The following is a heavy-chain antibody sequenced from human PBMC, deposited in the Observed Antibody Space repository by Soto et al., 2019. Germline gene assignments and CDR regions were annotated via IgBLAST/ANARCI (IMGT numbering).Heavy chain of an antibody. J-gene: IGHJ4*02. CDR2: ITTDKGKT. V-gene: IGHV1-18*01. Sequence: ASVKVSCKTSGYTFTSFGISWVRQAPGQGLEWMGWITTDKGKTNYAQKFQGRVTMTTDTSTSTAYMELRSLRSDDTAVYYCATVPPRIVVVFAEFPTWGQGALVTVSS. D-gene: IGHD2-21*01. CDR3: ATVPPRIVVVFAEFPT. CDR1: GYTFTSFG.